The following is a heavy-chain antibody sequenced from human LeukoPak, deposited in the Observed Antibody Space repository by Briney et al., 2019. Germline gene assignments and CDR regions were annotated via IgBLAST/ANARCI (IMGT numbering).Heavy chain of an antibody. J-gene: IGHJ3*02. CDR3: ARDSSYALDI. CDR1: GFTVSSNY. D-gene: IGHD3-10*01. Sequence: GGSLRLSCAASGFTVSSNYMNWVRQAPGKGLEWVSYISSSSGILYYADSVKGRFTISRDNAKNALYLQMNSLRDEDTAVYYCARDSSYALDIWGQGTMVTVSS. CDR2: ISSSSGIL. V-gene: IGHV3-48*02.